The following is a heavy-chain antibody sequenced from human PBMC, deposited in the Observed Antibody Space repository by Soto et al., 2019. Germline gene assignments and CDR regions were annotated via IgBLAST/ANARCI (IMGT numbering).Heavy chain of an antibody. CDR2: ISAYNGNT. V-gene: IGHV1-18*01. CDR1: GYTFTSYG. D-gene: IGHD1-26*01. J-gene: IGHJ4*02. CDR3: SGALAVGLGDY. Sequence: QVQLVQSGAEVKKPGASVKVSCKASGYTFTSYGISWVRQAPGQGLEWMGWISAYNGNTNYAKKLQGRITMTTDTTTSTAYLGAMFLGAEDQAVFLRSGALAVGLGDYWGQGTLVPVSS.